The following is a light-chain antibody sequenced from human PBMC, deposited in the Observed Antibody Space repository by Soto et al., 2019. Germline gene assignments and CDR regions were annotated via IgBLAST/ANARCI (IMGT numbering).Light chain of an antibody. J-gene: IGKJ3*01. CDR2: DAS. CDR1: QSVTNY. V-gene: IGKV3-11*01. CDR3: QQRSDWPPT. Sequence: EIVLTQSPVTLSLSPGERATLSCRASQSVTNYLAWYQQKPGKAPRLLIHDASNRAAGIPARLSGSGSGTDSTLLISSLEPEDFAVYYFQQRSDWPPTFGPGTKVDIK.